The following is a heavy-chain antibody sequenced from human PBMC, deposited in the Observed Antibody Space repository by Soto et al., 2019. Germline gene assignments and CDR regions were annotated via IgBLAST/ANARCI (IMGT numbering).Heavy chain of an antibody. CDR2: INSDGSST. J-gene: IGHJ4*02. CDR3: ANGGYYGSGSFDY. V-gene: IGHV3-74*01. D-gene: IGHD3-10*01. Sequence: EVQLVESGGGLVQPGGSLRLSCAASGFTFRSYWMHWVRQTPGKGLVWVSRINSDGSSTRYADSVKGRFTISRDNAKNTLYLQMNSLRAEDTAVYYYANGGYYGSGSFDYWGQGTLVTVSS. CDR1: GFTFRSYW.